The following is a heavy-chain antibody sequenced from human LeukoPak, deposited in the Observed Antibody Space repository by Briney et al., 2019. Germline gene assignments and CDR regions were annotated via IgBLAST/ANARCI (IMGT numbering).Heavy chain of an antibody. V-gene: IGHV4-34*01. CDR3: ARGLGYCSSTSCSLYYFDY. Sequence: PSETLSLTCAVYGVSFSGYYWSWIRQPPGKGLEWIGEINHSGSTNYNPSLKSRVTISVDTSKNQFSLKLSSVTAADTAVYYCARGLGYCSSTSCSLYYFDYWGQGTLVTVSS. CDR1: GVSFSGYY. J-gene: IGHJ4*02. CDR2: INHSGST. D-gene: IGHD2-2*01.